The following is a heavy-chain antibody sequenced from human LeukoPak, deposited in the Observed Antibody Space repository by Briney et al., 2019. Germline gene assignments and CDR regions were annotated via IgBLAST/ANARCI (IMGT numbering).Heavy chain of an antibody. J-gene: IGHJ4*02. CDR1: GFTFSSYG. D-gene: IGHD3-22*01. Sequence: GGSLRLSCAASGFTFSSYGMHWVRQAPGKGLEWVAFIRYDGSNKYYADSVKGRFTISRDNSKNTLYLQMNSLRAEDTAVYYCAKDGDEDSSGSNIPLDYWGQGTLVTVSS. V-gene: IGHV3-30*02. CDR2: IRYDGSNK. CDR3: AKDGDEDSSGSNIPLDY.